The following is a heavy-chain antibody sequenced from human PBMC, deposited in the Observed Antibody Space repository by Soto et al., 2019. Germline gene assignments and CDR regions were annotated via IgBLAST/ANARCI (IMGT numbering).Heavy chain of an antibody. Sequence: GGSLRLSCAASGFTFSTYSMNWVRQAPGKGLEWVSSISSSSSYIYYADSVEGRFTISRDNAKNSLYLQMNGLGVEDTAVYYCARGGTMDYYSYYMDVWGKGTTVTVSS. V-gene: IGHV3-21*01. CDR3: ARGGTMDYYSYYMDV. D-gene: IGHD3-16*01. CDR2: ISSSSSYI. J-gene: IGHJ6*03. CDR1: GFTFSTYS.